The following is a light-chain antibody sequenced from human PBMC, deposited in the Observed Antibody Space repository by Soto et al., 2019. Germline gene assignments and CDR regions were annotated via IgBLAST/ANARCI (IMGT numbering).Light chain of an antibody. CDR1: QSVLYRSNNKDY. J-gene: IGKJ3*01. CDR3: QQYYTTPIT. CDR2: WAS. V-gene: IGKV4-1*01. Sequence: DIVMTQSPDSLAVSLGERATINCKSSQSVLYRSNNKDYLAWYQQKPGQPPKLLIYWASTRESGVPDRFSGSGSGTHFTLTISSLQAEDVAVYYCQQYYTTPITFGPGTKVDIK.